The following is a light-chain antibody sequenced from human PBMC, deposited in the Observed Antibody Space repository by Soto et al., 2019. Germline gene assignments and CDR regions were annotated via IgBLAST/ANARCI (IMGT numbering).Light chain of an antibody. CDR2: DST. CDR1: QSLHTS. V-gene: IGKV3-11*01. J-gene: IGKJ5*01. Sequence: VLTQSPATLSLSPGERATLSCRASQSLHTSFAWYQQQPRQPPRLVVYDSTLRANGVPARFGGSRSGTEFTLTINNLEPEDYAVYYCQQRNVWPPITFGQGTRLEIK. CDR3: QQRNVWPPIT.